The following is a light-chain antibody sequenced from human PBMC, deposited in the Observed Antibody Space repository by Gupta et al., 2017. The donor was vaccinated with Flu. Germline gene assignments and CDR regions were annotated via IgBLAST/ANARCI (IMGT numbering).Light chain of an antibody. CDR1: QSVSSN. CDR3: QQDNNWPPET. Sequence: ATLSVSPGERATRSCRASQSVSSNLAWYKQKPGQAPRLLIYGASTRDTGIPARFSGSGYGTEFTLTISSRQSEDFAVYYCQQDNNWPPETFGQGTKLEIK. CDR2: GAS. V-gene: IGKV3-15*01. J-gene: IGKJ2*01.